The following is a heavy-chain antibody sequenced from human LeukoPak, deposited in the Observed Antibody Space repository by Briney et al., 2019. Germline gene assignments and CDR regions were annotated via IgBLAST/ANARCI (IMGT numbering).Heavy chain of an antibody. Sequence: PGGSLRLSCATSGFTFSSYAMSWVRQAPGKGLEWVSGIIGGGNSIYYADSVKGRFTISRDNSKNTLYLQMNSLRAEDTAVYYCARDPPLGMVLGLLRGMMDVWGQGTTVTVSS. V-gene: IGHV3-23*01. J-gene: IGHJ6*02. CDR1: GFTFSSYA. CDR2: IIGGGNSI. CDR3: ARDPPLGMVLGLLRGMMDV. D-gene: IGHD2-8*01.